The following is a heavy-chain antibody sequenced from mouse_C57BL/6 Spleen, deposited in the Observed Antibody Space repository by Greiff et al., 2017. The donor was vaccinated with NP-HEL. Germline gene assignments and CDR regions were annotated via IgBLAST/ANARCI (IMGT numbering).Heavy chain of an antibody. Sequence: EVQLVESGPELVKPGASVKISCKASGYSFTDYNMNWVKQSNGKSLEWIGVINPNYGTTSYNQKFKGKATLTVDQSSSTAYMQLNSLTSEDSAVYYCASPYYYSYYYAMDYWGQGTSVTVSS. V-gene: IGHV1-39*01. CDR1: GYSFTDYN. CDR2: INPNYGTT. CDR3: ASPYYYSYYYAMDY. D-gene: IGHD1-1*01. J-gene: IGHJ4*01.